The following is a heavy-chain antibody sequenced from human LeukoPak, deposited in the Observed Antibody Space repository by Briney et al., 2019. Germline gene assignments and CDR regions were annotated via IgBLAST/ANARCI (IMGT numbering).Heavy chain of an antibody. V-gene: IGHV1-69*05. J-gene: IGHJ4*02. CDR1: GGTFISYA. D-gene: IGHD6-13*01. CDR3: ARDSPIAALTDY. CDR2: IIPIFGTA. Sequence: SVKVSCKASGGTFISYAISWVRQAPGQGLEWMGRIIPIFGTANYAQKFQGRVTITTDESTSTAYMELSSLRSEDTAVYYCARDSPIAALTDYWGQGTLVTVSS.